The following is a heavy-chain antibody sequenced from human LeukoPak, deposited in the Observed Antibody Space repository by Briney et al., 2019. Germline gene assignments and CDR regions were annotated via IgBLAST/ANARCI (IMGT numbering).Heavy chain of an antibody. CDR3: ARLRGYYYYMDV. J-gene: IGHJ6*03. D-gene: IGHD3-10*01. V-gene: IGHV1-8*01. CDR1: GYTFTSYD. CDR2: MNPNSGNT. Sequence: GASVKVSCKASGYTFTSYDINWVRQATGQGLEWMGWMNPNSGNTGYAQKFQGRVTMTRDTSISTAYMELSRLRSDDTAVYYCARLRGYYYYMDVWGKGTTVTVSS.